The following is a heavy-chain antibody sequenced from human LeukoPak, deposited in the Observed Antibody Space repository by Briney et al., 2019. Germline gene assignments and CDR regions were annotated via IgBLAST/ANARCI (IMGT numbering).Heavy chain of an antibody. Sequence: KPGGSLRLSCAASGFTFSSYSMNWVRQAPGKGLEWVSSISSSSSYIYYADSVKGRFTISRDNAKNSLYLQMNSLRAEDTAVYYCARDPKPITMVRGVVDYWGQGTLVTVSS. CDR1: GFTFSSYS. CDR2: ISSSSSYI. J-gene: IGHJ4*02. D-gene: IGHD3-10*01. V-gene: IGHV3-21*01. CDR3: ARDPKPITMVRGVVDY.